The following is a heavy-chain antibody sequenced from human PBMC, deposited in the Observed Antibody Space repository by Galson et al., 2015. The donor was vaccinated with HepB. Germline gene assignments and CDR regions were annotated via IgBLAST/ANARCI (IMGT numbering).Heavy chain of an antibody. D-gene: IGHD3-3*01. V-gene: IGHV1-46*01. CDR3: ARRESGRGRFLEWAYDAIDI. J-gene: IGHJ3*02. CDR1: GYTFTIYY. Sequence: SVKVSCKASGYTFTIYYVHWVRQAPGQGLEWMGIINPSDGGTSYAQKFQGRVTLTRDTSTTTVYMELSSLRSEDTAVYYCARRESGRGRFLEWAYDAIDIWGQGTMVTVSS. CDR2: INPSDGGT.